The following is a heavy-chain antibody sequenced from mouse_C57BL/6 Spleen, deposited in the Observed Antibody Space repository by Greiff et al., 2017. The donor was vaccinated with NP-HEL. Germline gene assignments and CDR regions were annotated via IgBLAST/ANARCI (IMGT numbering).Heavy chain of an antibody. CDR1: GFNIKDDY. Sequence: VQLQQSGAELVRPGASVKLSCTASGFNIKDDYMHWVKQRPEQGLEWIGWIDPENGDTEYASKFQGKATITADTSSNTAYLQLSSLTSEDTAVYYCTPYYGNSYFDYWGQGTTRTVSS. CDR3: TPYYGNSYFDY. D-gene: IGHD2-10*01. V-gene: IGHV14-4*01. CDR2: IDPENGDT. J-gene: IGHJ2*01.